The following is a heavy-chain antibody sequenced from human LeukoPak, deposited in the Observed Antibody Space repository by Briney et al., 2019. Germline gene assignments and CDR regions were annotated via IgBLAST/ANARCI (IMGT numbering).Heavy chain of an antibody. V-gene: IGHV3-23*01. D-gene: IGHD3-10*01. CDR1: GFTFSSYG. CDR2: ISGSGGST. J-gene: IGHJ4*02. CDR3: AKDDTMVRGVITSTFDY. Sequence: PGGSLRLSCVTSGFTFSSYGMSWVRQAPGKGLEWVSAISGSGGSTYYADSVKGRFTISRDNSKNTLYLQMNSLRAEDTAIYYCAKDDTMVRGVITSTFDYWGQGTLVTVSS.